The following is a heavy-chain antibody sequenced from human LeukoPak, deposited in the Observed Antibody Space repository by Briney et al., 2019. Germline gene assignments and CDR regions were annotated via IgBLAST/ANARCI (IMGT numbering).Heavy chain of an antibody. Sequence: PSETLSLTCAVSGGSISSGGYSWSWIRQPPGKGLEWIGYIYHSGSTYYNPSLKSRVTISVDRSKNQFSLKLSSVTAADTAVYHCARIRLRGPYYYGMDVWGKGTTVTVSS. CDR1: GGSISSGGYS. J-gene: IGHJ6*04. D-gene: IGHD4-17*01. V-gene: IGHV4-30-2*01. CDR2: IYHSGST. CDR3: ARIRLRGPYYYGMDV.